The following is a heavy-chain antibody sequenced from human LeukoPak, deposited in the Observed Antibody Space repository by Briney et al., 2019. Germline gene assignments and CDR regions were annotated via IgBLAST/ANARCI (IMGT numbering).Heavy chain of an antibody. J-gene: IGHJ6*02. V-gene: IGHV3-74*01. CDR1: GFTFSSYW. D-gene: IGHD3-9*01. CDR3: TRDLMDYDVSTGLHHYYMDV. Sequence: GGSLRFSCVASGFTFSSYWMHWVRQDPRKGLVWVSRINGDGRNINYADSVRGRFAISRDNAKNTLYLQMNTLRVEDTAVYYCTRDLMDYDVSTGLHHYYMDVWGQGTTVTVSS. CDR2: INGDGRNI.